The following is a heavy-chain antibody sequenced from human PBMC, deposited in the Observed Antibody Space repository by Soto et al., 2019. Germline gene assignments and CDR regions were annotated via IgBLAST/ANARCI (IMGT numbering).Heavy chain of an antibody. V-gene: IGHV1-46*01. J-gene: IGHJ4*02. CDR2: TNPNDGST. CDR1: GYSFTSEY. Sequence: ASVKVSCKASGYSFTSEYIHWVRQAPGQGLEWMGMTNPNDGSTTSAQNFQGRVIMTRDTSTSTAYMELSNLRSEDSAVYYCTREIRNSFDYCGQGTLVTVYS. CDR3: TREIRNSFDY.